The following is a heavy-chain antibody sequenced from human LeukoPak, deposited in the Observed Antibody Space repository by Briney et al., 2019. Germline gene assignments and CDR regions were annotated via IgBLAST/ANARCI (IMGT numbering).Heavy chain of an antibody. CDR1: GYSINSAYY. CDR3: ARSDGYGLVGI. Sequence: PSETLSLTCTVSGYSINSAYYWGWIRQPPGKGLEWIGSMYHSGSTYYNPSLKSRVIIIIDTPKNHFSLTLSSVTAADTAVYYCARSDGYGLVGIWGQGTMVTVSS. V-gene: IGHV4-38-2*02. D-gene: IGHD3-10*01. CDR2: MYHSGST. J-gene: IGHJ3*02.